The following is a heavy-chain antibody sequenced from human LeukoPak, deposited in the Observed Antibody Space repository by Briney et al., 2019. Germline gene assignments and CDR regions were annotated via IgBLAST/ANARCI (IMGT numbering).Heavy chain of an antibody. Sequence: SETLSLTCAVSGDSISSNYWWTWVRQPPGKGLEWIGEIHHSGSTNYNPSLKSRVTISVDTSKNQFSLKLSSGTAADTAVYYCARLFGTQGYWGQGTLVTVSS. CDR3: ARLFGTQGY. CDR1: GDSISSNYW. D-gene: IGHD1/OR15-1a*01. J-gene: IGHJ4*02. CDR2: IHHSGST. V-gene: IGHV4-4*02.